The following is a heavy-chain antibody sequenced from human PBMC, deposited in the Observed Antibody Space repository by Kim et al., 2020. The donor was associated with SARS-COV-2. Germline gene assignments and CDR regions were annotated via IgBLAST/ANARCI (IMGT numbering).Heavy chain of an antibody. V-gene: IGHV3-33*01. D-gene: IGHD1-7*01. CDR1: GFAFSSYG. CDR2: IWDDSIYK. J-gene: IGHJ5*02. CDR3: ARAKELSWSLHS. Sequence: GGSLRLSCAASGFAFSSYGMNWVRQAPGKGLEWVAAIWDDSIYKYYADSVKGRFTISRDNAKKTLYLQMNSLRAEDTAVYYCARAKELSWSLHSSGQGNL.